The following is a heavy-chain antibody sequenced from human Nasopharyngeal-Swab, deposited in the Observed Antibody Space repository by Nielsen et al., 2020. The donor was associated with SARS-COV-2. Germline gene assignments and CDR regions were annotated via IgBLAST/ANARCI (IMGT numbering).Heavy chain of an antibody. J-gene: IGHJ3*02. CDR1: GFSFSYYR. D-gene: IGHD3-10*01. CDR2: IKQDGSEK. Sequence: GESLKISCAASGFSFSYYRMNWVRQVPGKGLGWVANIKQDGSEKYYVDSVKGRFTITRDNDKKSLFLQMNSLRAEDTAVYYCASTPSDMIRGVISRDALDIWGQGTTVTVSS. CDR3: ASTPSDMIRGVISRDALDI. V-gene: IGHV3-7*01.